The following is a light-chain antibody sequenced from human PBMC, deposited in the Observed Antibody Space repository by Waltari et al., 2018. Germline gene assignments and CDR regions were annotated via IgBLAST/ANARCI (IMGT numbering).Light chain of an antibody. V-gene: IGKV1-5*03. J-gene: IGKJ1*01. CDR3: QQYNTNSPWT. CDR1: QSISSW. CDR2: KAS. Sequence: DIQMTQSPSTLSASVGDRVTITCRASQSISSWLAWYQQKPGKAPKLLIYKASTLGRGIPSRFSGSGSGTEFTLTISSLQPDDFATYYCQQYNTNSPWTFGQGTMV.